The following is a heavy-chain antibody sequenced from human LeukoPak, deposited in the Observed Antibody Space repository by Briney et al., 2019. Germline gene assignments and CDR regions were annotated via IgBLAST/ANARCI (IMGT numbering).Heavy chain of an antibody. D-gene: IGHD3-3*01. CDR2: INPNSGGT. J-gene: IGHJ3*02. V-gene: IGHV1-2*02. CDR3: SVYYDFWSGFSPPDAFDI. Sequence: ASVKVSCKASGYTFTGYYMHWVRQAPGQGLEWMGWINPNSGGTNYAQKFQGRVTMTRDTSISTAYMELSRLRSDDTAVYYCSVYYDFWSGFSPPDAFDIWGQGTMVTVSS. CDR1: GYTFTGYY.